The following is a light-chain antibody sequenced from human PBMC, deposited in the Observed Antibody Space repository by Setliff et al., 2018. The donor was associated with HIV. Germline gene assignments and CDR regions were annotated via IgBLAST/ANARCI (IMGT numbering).Light chain of an antibody. V-gene: IGLV2-8*01. CDR2: EIT. Sequence: QSALTQPPSASGSPGQSVTISCTGTSSDIGGYNYVSWYQQHPGKAPKLLIYEITKRPSGVPDRFSGSKSGNTASLTVSGLQAEDEGDYYCSSYTSSSTRVFGTGTKVTVL. CDR1: SSDIGGYNY. CDR3: SSYTSSSTRV. J-gene: IGLJ1*01.